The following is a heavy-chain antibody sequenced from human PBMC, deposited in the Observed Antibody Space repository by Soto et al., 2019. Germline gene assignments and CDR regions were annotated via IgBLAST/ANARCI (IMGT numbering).Heavy chain of an antibody. V-gene: IGHV1-18*04. CDR3: ARATTGYWFDP. Sequence: ASVKVSCKASGYTFTGYYMHWVRQAPGQGLEWMGWISAYNGNTNYAQKLQGRVTMTTDTSTSTAYMELRSLRSDDTAVYYCARATTGYWFDPWGQGTLVTVSS. J-gene: IGHJ5*02. CDR2: ISAYNGNT. CDR1: GYTFTGYY. D-gene: IGHD1-26*01.